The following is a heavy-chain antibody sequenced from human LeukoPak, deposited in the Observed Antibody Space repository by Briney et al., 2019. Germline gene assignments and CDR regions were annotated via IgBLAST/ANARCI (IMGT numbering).Heavy chain of an antibody. CDR2: IYPGDSDT. J-gene: IGHJ4*02. CDR3: ARRDYGGFSHYFDY. V-gene: IGHV5-51*01. Sequence: GESLKISCKGSGYTFTNYWIAWVRQMPGKGLEWMVIIYPGDSDTRYSPSFQGQVTISADKSISIAYLQWSSLRASDTAMYYCARRDYGGFSHYFDYWGQGTPVTVSS. D-gene: IGHD4-23*01. CDR1: GYTFTNYW.